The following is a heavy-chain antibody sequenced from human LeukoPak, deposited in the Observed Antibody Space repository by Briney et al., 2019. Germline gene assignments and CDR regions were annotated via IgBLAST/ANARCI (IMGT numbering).Heavy chain of an antibody. D-gene: IGHD3-10*01. Sequence: GGSLRLSCAASGFTFSSYGMHWVRQAPGKGLEWVAVIWYGGSNKYYADSVKGRFTISRDTSKNTLYLQMNSLRAEDTAVYYCARAPIYYGSGSYSPYYYGMDVWGQGTTVTVSS. CDR2: IWYGGSNK. V-gene: IGHV3-33*01. CDR1: GFTFSSYG. J-gene: IGHJ6*02. CDR3: ARAPIYYGSGSYSPYYYGMDV.